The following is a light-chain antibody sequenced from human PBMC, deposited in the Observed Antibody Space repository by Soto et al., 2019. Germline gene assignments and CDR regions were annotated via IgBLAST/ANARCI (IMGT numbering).Light chain of an antibody. Sequence: DIQMTQSPPSLSASVGDRVAITCQASHDIGNSLNWYQAKPGQAPKLVIYDAYNLETGVPSTFSGSGYGTLFTFTISGLRPEDIATYYSQTSDHLTLFGPGTKVDIK. V-gene: IGKV1-33*01. CDR3: QTSDHLTL. CDR1: HDIGNS. CDR2: DAY. J-gene: IGKJ3*01.